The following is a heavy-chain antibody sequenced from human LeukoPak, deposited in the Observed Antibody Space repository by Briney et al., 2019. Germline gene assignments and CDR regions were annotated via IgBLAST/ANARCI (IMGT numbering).Heavy chain of an antibody. J-gene: IGHJ4*02. Sequence: GGSLRLSCVASGFSFSDYGMSWFRQAPGKGLEWVSSVSGGGTTTYYADSVKGRFTISRDNSNNTLYLQMNSLRVEDAAIYYCAERTVTTSGDDYWGQGTLVTVSS. CDR3: AERTVTTSGDDY. D-gene: IGHD4-17*01. CDR1: GFSFSDYG. CDR2: VSGGGTTT. V-gene: IGHV3-23*01.